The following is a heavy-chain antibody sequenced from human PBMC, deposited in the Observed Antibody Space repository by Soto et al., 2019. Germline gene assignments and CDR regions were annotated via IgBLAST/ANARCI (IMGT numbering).Heavy chain of an antibody. Sequence: PGGSLRLSCAASAFTFKNHWMHWVRQVPGKGPVWVSRINGSGSFISNADAVKGRFTISRDNAKNTLSLQMKSLRAEDTAVYYCAREIYDDYDSSGFDHWGQGTLVTVSS. CDR1: AFTFKNHW. D-gene: IGHD3-22*01. J-gene: IGHJ4*02. CDR3: AREIYDDYDSSGFDH. V-gene: IGHV3-74*01. CDR2: INGSGSFI.